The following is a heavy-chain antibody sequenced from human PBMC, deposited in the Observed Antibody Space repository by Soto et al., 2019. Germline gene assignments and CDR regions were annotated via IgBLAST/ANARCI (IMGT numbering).Heavy chain of an antibody. CDR1: GFTFDDYG. V-gene: IGHV3-9*01. CDR2: ITWNSGSV. J-gene: IGHJ3*01. Sequence: EVQLVESGGGLVQPGRSLRLSCVASGFTFDDYGLHWVRQTPEKGLEWVSSITWNSGSVFYADSVKGRFTISRDNAKNSLYLQMNGLRVEDTALYYCAKHNRGYDNDAFNFWGQVTMVTVSS. CDR3: AKHNRGYDNDAFNF. D-gene: IGHD5-12*01.